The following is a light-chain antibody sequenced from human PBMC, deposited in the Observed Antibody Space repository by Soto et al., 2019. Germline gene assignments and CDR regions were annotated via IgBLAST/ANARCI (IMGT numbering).Light chain of an antibody. J-gene: IGKJ5*01. V-gene: IGKV1-39*02. Sequence: IQMTQSPSYQSASVGDRVTISCRASQSISNSLNWYQQKPGNAPKLLIYAASSLQSGVPSRFSGSGSGTDFTLTISVLQPEDLATYFCQSYNTARPTFGQGTRLEIK. CDR1: QSISNS. CDR3: QSYNTARPT. CDR2: AAS.